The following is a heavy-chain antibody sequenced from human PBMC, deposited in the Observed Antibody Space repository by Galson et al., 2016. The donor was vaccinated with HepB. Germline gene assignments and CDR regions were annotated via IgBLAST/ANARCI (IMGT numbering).Heavy chain of an antibody. V-gene: IGHV4-59*02. CDR1: GGSVSSYY. CDR3: ARSLVIPTAIHY. D-gene: IGHD2-2*01. Sequence: SETLSLTCTVSGGSVSSYYWSWIRQPPGKGLEWIGYIYNSGSTNCNPSLKSRVTMSVDTSKNQLSLRLSSVTAADTAVYYCARSLVIPTAIHYWGQGTLVTVSS. CDR2: IYNSGST. J-gene: IGHJ4*02.